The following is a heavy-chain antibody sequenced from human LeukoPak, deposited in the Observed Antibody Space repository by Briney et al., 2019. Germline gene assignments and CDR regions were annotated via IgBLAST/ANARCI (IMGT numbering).Heavy chain of an antibody. CDR1: GFTFSNAW. D-gene: IGHD1-26*01. CDR2: IKSKTDGGTT. Sequence: GGSLRLSCAASGFTFSNAWMSWVRQAPGKGLEWVGRIKSKTDGGTTDYAAPVKGRFTISRDDSKNTLYLQMNSLKTEDTAVYYCTTDRRWELLSELPRYYYYGMDVWGQGTTVTVSS. J-gene: IGHJ6*02. CDR3: TTDRRWELLSELPRYYYYGMDV. V-gene: IGHV3-15*01.